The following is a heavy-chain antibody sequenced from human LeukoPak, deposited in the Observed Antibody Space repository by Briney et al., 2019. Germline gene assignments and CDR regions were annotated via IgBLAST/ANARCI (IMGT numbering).Heavy chain of an antibody. D-gene: IGHD1-14*01. CDR2: IYPGDSDT. CDR3: ARLRGPIRISIRRIFDS. J-gene: IGHJ4*02. V-gene: IGHV5-51*01. Sequence: GESLKISCKGSGYIFSTYWIAWVRQVPGKGLEWMGIIYPGDSDTRYSPSFQGQVTISADKSISAAYLQWSSLKASDTAMYYCARLRGPIRISIRRIFDSWGQGTLVTVSS. CDR1: GYIFSTYW.